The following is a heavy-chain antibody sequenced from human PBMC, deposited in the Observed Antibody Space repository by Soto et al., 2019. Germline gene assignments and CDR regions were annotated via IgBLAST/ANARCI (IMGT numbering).Heavy chain of an antibody. CDR2: IYYSATT. J-gene: IGHJ4*02. Sequence: QVQLQESGPGLVKPSQTLSLTCTVSGGSVSSDNYYWSWIRQPPGKGLEWIGYIYYSATTYSNPSLKSRITMSVDTSKNQFSLQLSSVTTADTAVYYCARHAVVKASFDYWGPGTLVTVSS. CDR1: GGSVSSDNYY. D-gene: IGHD2-2*01. V-gene: IGHV4-30-4*01. CDR3: ARHAVVKASFDY.